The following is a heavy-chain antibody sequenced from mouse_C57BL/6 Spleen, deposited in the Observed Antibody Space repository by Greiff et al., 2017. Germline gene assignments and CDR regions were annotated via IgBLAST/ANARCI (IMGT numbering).Heavy chain of an antibody. J-gene: IGHJ2*01. CDR1: GYTFTSYW. CDR2: IHPSDSDT. CDR3: AIKGRLTGSYGDY. D-gene: IGHD4-1*01. V-gene: IGHV1-74*01. Sequence: QVQLQQPGAELVKPGASVKVSCKASGYTFTSYWMHWVKQRPGQGLEWIGRIHPSDSDTNYNQKFKGKATLTVDKSSSTAYMQHSSLTSEDSAVDYGAIKGRLTGSYGDYWGQGTTLTVSS.